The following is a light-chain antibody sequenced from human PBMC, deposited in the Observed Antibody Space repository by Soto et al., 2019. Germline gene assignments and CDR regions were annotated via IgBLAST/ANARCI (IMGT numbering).Light chain of an antibody. Sequence: EIVLTQSPGTLSLSPGERATLSCRASQSVNNNLAWYQQKPGQAPKLLIYGASSRATGIPARFSGSGSGTDFTLTISSLQSGDFAVYYCQQYNSWPLTFGGGTKVDI. CDR3: QQYNSWPLT. J-gene: IGKJ4*01. CDR1: QSVNNN. V-gene: IGKV3-15*01. CDR2: GAS.